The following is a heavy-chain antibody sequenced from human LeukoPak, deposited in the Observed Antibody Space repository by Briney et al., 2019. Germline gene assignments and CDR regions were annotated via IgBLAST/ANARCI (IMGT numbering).Heavy chain of an antibody. CDR1: GFTFSSYA. V-gene: IGHV3-23*01. Sequence: TGGSLRLSCAASGFTFSSYAMSWVRQAPGKGLEWVSTISDSGGSTYYADSVKGRFTISRDNSRNTLYLQMNSLRAEDTAVYYCAKASMVRGPYYYGMDVWGQGTTVTVSS. CDR3: AKASMVRGPYYYGMDV. J-gene: IGHJ6*02. D-gene: IGHD3-10*01. CDR2: ISDSGGST.